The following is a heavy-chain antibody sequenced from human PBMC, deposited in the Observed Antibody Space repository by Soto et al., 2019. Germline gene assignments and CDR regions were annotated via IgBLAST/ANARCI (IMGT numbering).Heavy chain of an antibody. CDR3: ARDRPDLITDYHLMFDQ. CDR2: IGTAGDT. V-gene: IGHV3-13*04. J-gene: IGHJ4*02. D-gene: IGHD3-16*01. CDR1: GFTFSSYD. Sequence: GGSLRLSCAASGFTFSSYDMHWVRQATGKGLEWVSAIGTAGDTYYPGSVKGRFTISRENAKNSLYLQMNSLRAGDTAVYYCARDRPDLITDYHLMFDQWGQGTLVTVSS.